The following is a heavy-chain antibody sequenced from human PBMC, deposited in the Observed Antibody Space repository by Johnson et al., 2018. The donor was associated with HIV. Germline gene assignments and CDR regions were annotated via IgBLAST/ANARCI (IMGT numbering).Heavy chain of an antibody. CDR3: AKGRGYDYDDLDF. CDR1: GFTFSSYA. CDR2: ISGSGGST. V-gene: IGHV3-23*04. D-gene: IGHD5-12*01. J-gene: IGHJ3*01. Sequence: VQLVESGGGVVQPGRSLRLSCAASGFTFSSYAMHWVRQAPGKGLEWVSAISGSGGSTYYADSVKGRFSISRDKSKDTLYLQMSSLRAEDTAVYYCAKGRGYDYDDLDFWGQGTMVTVSS.